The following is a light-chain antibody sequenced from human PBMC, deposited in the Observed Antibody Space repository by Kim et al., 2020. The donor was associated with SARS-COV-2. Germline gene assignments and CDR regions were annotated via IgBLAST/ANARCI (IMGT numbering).Light chain of an antibody. J-gene: IGKJ3*01. CDR2: AAG. CDR3: QKYNSAPFA. V-gene: IGKV1-27*01. CDR1: QGIRNY. Sequence: DIQMTQSPSSLSASVGDRVTITCRASQGIRNYLAWYQQKPGTVPKLLIYAAGTLQSGVPSRFSGSGSGTDFTLTISSLQPEDVATYYCQKYNSAPFAFGPGTQGGYQT.